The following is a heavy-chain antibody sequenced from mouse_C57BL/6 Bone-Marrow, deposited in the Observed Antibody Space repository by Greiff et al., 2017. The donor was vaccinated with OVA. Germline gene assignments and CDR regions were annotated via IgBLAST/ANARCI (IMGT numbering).Heavy chain of an antibody. Sequence: VQLQQSGAELVRPGASVKLSCKASGYTFTDYYINWVKQRPGQGLEWIARLYPGSGNTYYNEKFKGKATLTAEKSSSTAYMQLSSLTSEDSAVYVCARGSHYYGSREDYWGQGTTLTVSS. J-gene: IGHJ2*01. V-gene: IGHV1-76*01. CDR2: LYPGSGNT. CDR3: ARGSHYYGSREDY. D-gene: IGHD1-1*01. CDR1: GYTFTDYY.